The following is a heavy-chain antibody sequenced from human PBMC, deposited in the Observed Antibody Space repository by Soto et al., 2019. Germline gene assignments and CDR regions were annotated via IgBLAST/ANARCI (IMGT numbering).Heavy chain of an antibody. V-gene: IGHV4-34*01. J-gene: IGHJ1*01. CDR1: GGSFSGYY. D-gene: IGHD3-10*01. CDR3: ARGRGGVQH. CDR2: LNDSGST. Sequence: QVQLQQWGAGLLKPSETLSLTCAVYGGSFSGYYCSWIRQPPGKGLEWIGELNDSGSTNYNASLKSRVSISVDTSKNQFSLKLSSVTAADTAVYYCARGRGGVQHWGQGTLLTVSS.